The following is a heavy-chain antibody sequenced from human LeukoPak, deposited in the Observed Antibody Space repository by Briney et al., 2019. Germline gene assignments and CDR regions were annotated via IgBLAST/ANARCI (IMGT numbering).Heavy chain of an antibody. CDR1: GLTLRNNY. Sequence: GGSLRLSCGASGLTLRNNYMSWLRQAPGKALEWVSIIYSAGHTYYADSVKGRFTISRDSSKDTLYLQMNSLRAEDTAVYYCARRLSSSWSHDYWGQGTLVTVSS. CDR2: IYSAGHT. D-gene: IGHD6-13*01. V-gene: IGHV3-66*01. CDR3: ARRLSSSWSHDY. J-gene: IGHJ4*02.